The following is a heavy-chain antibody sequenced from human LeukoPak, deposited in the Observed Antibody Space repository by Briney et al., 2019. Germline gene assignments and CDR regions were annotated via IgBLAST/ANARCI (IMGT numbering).Heavy chain of an antibody. CDR3: ARDFGARGWLDY. D-gene: IGHD6-19*01. CDR2: ISSSSNTI. J-gene: IGHJ4*02. CDR1: GFTFSNYS. Sequence: GGSLRLSCAASGFTFSNYSMNWVRQAPGKGLEWVSYISSSSNTIYYADSVKGRFTISRDNAQNSLYLQMNSLRAEDTAVYYCARDFGARGWLDYWGQGTLVTVSS. V-gene: IGHV3-48*01.